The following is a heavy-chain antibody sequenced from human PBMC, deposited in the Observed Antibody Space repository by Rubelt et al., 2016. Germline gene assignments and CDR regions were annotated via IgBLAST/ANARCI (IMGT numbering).Heavy chain of an antibody. V-gene: IGHV4-31*03. J-gene: IGHJ4*02. CDR2: SYYDGTT. D-gene: IGHD5-24*01. Sequence: QVQLQQSGPGLVKPSQTLSLTCNVSGVSTTNGRYYWNWIRQHPGKGLEWIGYSYYDGTTSYNPSLNSRVFILMDTSNNQFSLKLNSVTAADTAIFYCARGTRGSYNLDFWGQGTLVTVSS. CDR3: ARGTRGSYNLDF. CDR1: GVSTTNGRYY.